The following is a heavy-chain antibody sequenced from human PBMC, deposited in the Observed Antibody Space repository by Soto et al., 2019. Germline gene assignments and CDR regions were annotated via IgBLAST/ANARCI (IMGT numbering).Heavy chain of an antibody. D-gene: IGHD3-3*01. CDR2: ISAYNGNT. Sequence: QVQLVQSGAEVKKPGASVKVSCKASGYTFTSYGISWVRQAPGLGLDWMGWISAYNGNTNYAQKLQGRVTMTTDTSTSTAYMELRSLRSDDTALYYCARDRGGVVITRIFDYWGQVPLVTVSS. V-gene: IGHV1-18*01. CDR3: ARDRGGVVITRIFDY. CDR1: GYTFTSYG. J-gene: IGHJ4*02.